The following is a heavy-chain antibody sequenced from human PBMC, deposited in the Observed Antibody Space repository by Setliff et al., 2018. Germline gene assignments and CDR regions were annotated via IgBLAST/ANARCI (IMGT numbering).Heavy chain of an antibody. Sequence: GASVKVSCKASGYTFRSYAMNWVRQAPGQGLEWMGWISGYNGHTVYAQKLQGRVTLTTDTSTGTAYMEVRSLRSDDTAQYYCVRDRAAIVVGPPTAAFDIWGQGTMVTVSS. D-gene: IGHD2-2*01. V-gene: IGHV1-18*01. CDR1: GYTFRSYA. J-gene: IGHJ3*02. CDR2: ISGYNGHT. CDR3: VRDRAAIVVGPPTAAFDI.